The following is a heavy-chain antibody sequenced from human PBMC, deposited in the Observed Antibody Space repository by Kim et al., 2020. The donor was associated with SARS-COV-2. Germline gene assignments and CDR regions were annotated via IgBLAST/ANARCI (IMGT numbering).Heavy chain of an antibody. CDR3: ASGRDIVVVVDRFDY. J-gene: IGHJ4*02. CDR1: GGSFSGYY. Sequence: SETLSLTCAVYGGSFSGYYWSWIRQPPGKGLEWIGEINHSGSTNYNPSLKSRVTISVDTSKNQFSLKLSPVTAADTAVYYCASGRDIVVVVDRFDYCGQGALVTVSS. D-gene: IGHD2-15*01. CDR2: INHSGST. V-gene: IGHV4-34*01.